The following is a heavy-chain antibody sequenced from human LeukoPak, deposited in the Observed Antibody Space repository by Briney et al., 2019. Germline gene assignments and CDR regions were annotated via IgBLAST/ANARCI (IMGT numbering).Heavy chain of an antibody. V-gene: IGHV1-2*02. CDR1: GYTFTGYY. Sequence: GASVKVSCKASGYTFTGYYMHWVRQAPGQGLEWMGWINPNSGGTNYAQKFQGRVTMTRDTSISTVYMELSRLRSDDTAVYYCARVGDFWSGYYYYYGMDVWGQGTTVTVSS. CDR2: INPNSGGT. J-gene: IGHJ6*02. D-gene: IGHD3-3*01. CDR3: ARVGDFWSGYYYYYGMDV.